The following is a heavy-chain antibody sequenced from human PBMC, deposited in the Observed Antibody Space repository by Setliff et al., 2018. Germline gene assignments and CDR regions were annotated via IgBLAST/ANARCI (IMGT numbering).Heavy chain of an antibody. V-gene: IGHV3-7*01. J-gene: IGHJ5*01. CDR1: GLTFSTYW. Sequence: ESLKISCAASGLTFSTYWMSWVRQAPGKGLEWVANINQDGSQKYYVGSVRGRFTISRDNAKSSLYLQMNSLRVEDTAVYYCVTDPPNSGWSFDCWGQGTPVTVSS. CDR2: INQDGSQK. CDR3: VTDPPNSGWSFDC. D-gene: IGHD6-19*01.